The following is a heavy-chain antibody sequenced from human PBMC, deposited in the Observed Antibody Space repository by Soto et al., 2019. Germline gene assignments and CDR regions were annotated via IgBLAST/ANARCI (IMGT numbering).Heavy chain of an antibody. CDR2: ISYDGNNK. V-gene: IGHV3-30*18. CDR1: GFKFSTYG. J-gene: IGHJ6*02. Sequence: QVQLVESGGGVVQPGRSLRLSCGASGFKFSTYGMHWVRQAPGKGLEWVAVISYDGNNKDYADSVKGRFTISRDNSKNTPYLQMNSLRAEDTAVYYWAKGLVGYVFGVQDYYFGMDVWGQGTTVAVSS. CDR3: AKGLVGYVFGVQDYYFGMDV. D-gene: IGHD1-26*01.